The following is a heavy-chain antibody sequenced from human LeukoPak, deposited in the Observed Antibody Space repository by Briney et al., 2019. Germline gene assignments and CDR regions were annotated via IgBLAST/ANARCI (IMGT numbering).Heavy chain of an antibody. D-gene: IGHD3-10*01. CDR1: GGSISTYY. V-gene: IGHV4-4*07. CDR2: MYPSGGT. CDR3: AGSAYYYYMDV. J-gene: IGHJ6*03. Sequence: SETLSLTCTVSGGSISTYYWSWIRQPAGKGLEWIGRMYPSGGTTYKPSLKSRVTMSVDTSKKQFSLRLSSVTAADTAVYYCAGSAYYYYMDVWGKGTTVTVSS.